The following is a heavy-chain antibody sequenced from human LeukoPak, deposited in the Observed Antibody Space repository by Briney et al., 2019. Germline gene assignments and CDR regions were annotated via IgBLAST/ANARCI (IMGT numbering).Heavy chain of an antibody. J-gene: IGHJ6*02. D-gene: IGHD6-6*01. V-gene: IGHV3-11*01. CDR3: ARESIAARRYYYGMDV. CDR1: GFTFSDYY. Sequence: PGGSLRLSCAASGFTFSDYYMSWIRQAPGKGLEWVSYISSSGSTIYYADSVKGRFTIFRDNAKNSLYLQMNSLRAEDTAVYYCARESIAARRYYYGMDVWGQGTTVTVSS. CDR2: ISSSGSTI.